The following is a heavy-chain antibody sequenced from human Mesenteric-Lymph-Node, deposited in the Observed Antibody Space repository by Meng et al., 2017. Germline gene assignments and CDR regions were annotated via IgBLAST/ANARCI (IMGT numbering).Heavy chain of an antibody. CDR1: GFTFNGAW. CDR3: ARFVVVTSQTVDY. V-gene: IGHV3-7*01. D-gene: IGHD2-21*02. CDR2: IKQDGSEK. J-gene: IGHJ4*02. Sequence: GESLKISCVGSGFTFNGAWMSWVRQAPGKGLEWVANIKQDGSEKYYADSMKGRFTISRDNSKNTLYLQMNSLRAEDTAVYYCARFVVVTSQTVDYWGQGTLVTVSS.